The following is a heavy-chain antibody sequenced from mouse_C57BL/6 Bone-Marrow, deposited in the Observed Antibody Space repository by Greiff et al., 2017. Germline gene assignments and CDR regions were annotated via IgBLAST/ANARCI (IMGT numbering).Heavy chain of an antibody. CDR2: IDPADSYT. J-gene: IGHJ4*01. D-gene: IGHD2-4*01. V-gene: IGHV1-69*01. CDR3: AREGLRRPLDY. CDR1: GYTFTSYW. Sequence: QVQLQQPGAELVMPGASVKLSCKASGYTFTSYWMHWVKQRPGQGLEWIGEIDPADSYTNYNQKFKGKSTLTADKSSSTAYMQLISLTSEDSAVSYCAREGLRRPLDYWGQGTSVTVSS.